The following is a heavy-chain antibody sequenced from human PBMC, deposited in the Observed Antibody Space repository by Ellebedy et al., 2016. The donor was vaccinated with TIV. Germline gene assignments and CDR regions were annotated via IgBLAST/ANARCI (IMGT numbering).Heavy chain of an antibody. CDR3: AREIVDIVSTDWCFDL. Sequence: GESLKISCAASGFTFSRYDLHWVRQAKGKGLEWVAAIGAGGDTYYPDSVKGRFTISRENAQSSLYLQMNSLRDGDTAVYYCAREIVDIVSTDWCFDLWGRGTLVTVAS. D-gene: IGHD5/OR15-5a*01. CDR2: IGAGGDT. CDR1: GFTFSRYD. J-gene: IGHJ2*01. V-gene: IGHV3-13*01.